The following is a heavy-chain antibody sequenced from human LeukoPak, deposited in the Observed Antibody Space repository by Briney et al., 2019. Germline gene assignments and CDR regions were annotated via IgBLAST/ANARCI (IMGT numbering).Heavy chain of an antibody. Sequence: GGSLRLSCAASEFTFSSFSMNWVRQAPGKGLEWVSYISSSSYYIYYADSVKGRFTVSRDKAKNSLYLQMNSLRDEDTAVYYCARDQNYAFDMWGQGTMVTVSS. CDR3: ARDQNYAFDM. CDR1: EFTFSSFS. D-gene: IGHD1-7*01. CDR2: ISSSSYYI. V-gene: IGHV3-21*05. J-gene: IGHJ3*02.